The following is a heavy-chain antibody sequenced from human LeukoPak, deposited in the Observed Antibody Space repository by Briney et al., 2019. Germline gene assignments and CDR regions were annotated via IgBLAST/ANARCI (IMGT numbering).Heavy chain of an antibody. Sequence: GGSLRLSCAASGFTLNTYSMNWVRQAPGKGLEWVSSIRDSSTYIYYADSVKGRFTISRDNARNSLYLQMNSLRAEDTAVYYCARDSLGTSLANFDYWGQGTQVTVSS. J-gene: IGHJ4*02. D-gene: IGHD2-2*01. CDR3: ARDSLGTSLANFDY. CDR2: IRDSSTYI. CDR1: GFTLNTYS. V-gene: IGHV3-21*01.